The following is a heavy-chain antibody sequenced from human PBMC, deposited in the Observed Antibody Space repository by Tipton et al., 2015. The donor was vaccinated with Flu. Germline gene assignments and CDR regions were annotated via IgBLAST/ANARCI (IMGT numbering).Heavy chain of an antibody. Sequence: TLSLTCSVSGDSIGSDYYWGWIRQPPGRGLEWIGTFGTMSHSGKTYYNPSLKNRVTISVDTSKNQFSLRLTSVTAADTAVYYCARRDYSNYVSDPKGWFDPWGQGILVTVSS. CDR3: ARRDYSNYVSDPKGWFDP. CDR2: FGTMSHSGKT. D-gene: IGHD4-11*01. J-gene: IGHJ5*02. CDR1: GDSIGSDYY. V-gene: IGHV4-38-2*01.